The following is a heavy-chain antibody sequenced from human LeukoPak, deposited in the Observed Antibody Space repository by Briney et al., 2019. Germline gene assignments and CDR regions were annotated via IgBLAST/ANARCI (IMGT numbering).Heavy chain of an antibody. V-gene: IGHV3-48*03. Sequence: GGSLRLSCAASGFTFSSYEMNWVRQAPGKGLEWVSYIRSSGSTIYYADSVKGRFTISRDNAKNSLYLQMNSLRAEDTAVYYCARELYYYDSDYYYYGMDVWGQGTTVTVSS. CDR2: IRSSGSTI. CDR1: GFTFSSYE. J-gene: IGHJ6*02. D-gene: IGHD3-22*01. CDR3: ARELYYYDSDYYYYGMDV.